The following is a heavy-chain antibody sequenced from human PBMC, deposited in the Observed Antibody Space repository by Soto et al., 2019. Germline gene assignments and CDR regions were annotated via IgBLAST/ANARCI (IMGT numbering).Heavy chain of an antibody. CDR1: GYSVSSSDYY. V-gene: IGHV4-39*01. CDR3: APLSVSLSGPYGIHV. CDR2: MFYSGLT. J-gene: IGHJ6*02. Sequence: SESLSLTCSVSGYSVSSSDYYWAWIRQAPGKGLEWIGSMFYSGLTYYNPSLKSRVTLSVDTSKNQFSVRLNSVTAADTAVYYCAPLSVSLSGPYGIHVWGQGTTVTVSS. D-gene: IGHD2-15*01.